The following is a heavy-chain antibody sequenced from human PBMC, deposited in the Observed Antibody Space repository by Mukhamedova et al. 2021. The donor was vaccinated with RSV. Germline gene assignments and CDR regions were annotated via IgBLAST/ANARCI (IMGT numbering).Heavy chain of an antibody. CDR2: IRSKANSYAT. Sequence: EWVGRIRSKANSYATAYAASVKGRFTISRDDSKNTAYLQTNSLKTEDTAVYYCTRRYCSSTSCYGSGYYYMDVWGQGTTVTVSS. V-gene: IGHV3-73*01. J-gene: IGHJ6*03. D-gene: IGHD2-2*01. CDR3: TRRYCSSTSCYGSGYYYMDV.